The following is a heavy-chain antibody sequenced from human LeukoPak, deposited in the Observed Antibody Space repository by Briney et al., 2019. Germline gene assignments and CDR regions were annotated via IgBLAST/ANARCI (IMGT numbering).Heavy chain of an antibody. V-gene: IGHV3-21*01. J-gene: IGHJ4*02. CDR2: ISSSSRYI. Sequence: PGGSLSLSCAASGFTFSSYSMNWVRQAPGKGLEWVSSISSSSRYIYYAGSLKGRFTISRDNTKSSLYLQMNSLRAEDTAVYYCARDQEVRGVDLNFDYWGQGTLVTVSS. D-gene: IGHD3-10*01. CDR3: ARDQEVRGVDLNFDY. CDR1: GFTFSSYS.